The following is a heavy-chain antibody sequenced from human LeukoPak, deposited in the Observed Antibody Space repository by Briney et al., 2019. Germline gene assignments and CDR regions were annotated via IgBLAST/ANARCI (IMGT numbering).Heavy chain of an antibody. Sequence: GGSLRLSCAASGFTFSSYGMHWVRQAPGKGLEWVAGIWYDGSNKYYADPVKGRFTISRDNSKNTLYLQMNSLRAEDTAVYYCARDSGHYDILYYFDYWGQGTLVTVSS. CDR2: IWYDGSNK. J-gene: IGHJ4*02. CDR3: ARDSGHYDILYYFDY. D-gene: IGHD3-9*01. CDR1: GFTFSSYG. V-gene: IGHV3-33*01.